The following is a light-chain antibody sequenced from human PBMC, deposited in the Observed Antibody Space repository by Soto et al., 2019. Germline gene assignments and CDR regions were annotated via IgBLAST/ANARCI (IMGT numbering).Light chain of an antibody. CDR1: QSVSSY. Sequence: IVLTQSPATLSLSPGERATLSCRASQSVSSYLAWYQQKPGQAPRLLIYDASNRATGIPVRFSGSGSGTDFTLTISSLEPEDFAVYYCQQRSNWAPITFGPGTKVDI. CDR2: DAS. V-gene: IGKV3-11*01. CDR3: QQRSNWAPIT. J-gene: IGKJ3*01.